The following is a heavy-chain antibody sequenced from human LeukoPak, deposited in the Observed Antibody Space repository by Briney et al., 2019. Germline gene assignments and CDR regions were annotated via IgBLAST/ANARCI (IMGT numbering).Heavy chain of an antibody. CDR2: ISSSSSYI. J-gene: IGHJ4*02. CDR1: GFTFSSYS. Sequence: GRSLRLSCAASGFTFSSYSMNWVRQAPGKGLEWVSSISSSSSYIYYADSVKGRFTISRDNAKNSLYLQMNSLRAEDTAVYYCARDMRISVGAHPTFDYWGQGTLVTVSS. D-gene: IGHD1-26*01. V-gene: IGHV3-21*01. CDR3: ARDMRISVGAHPTFDY.